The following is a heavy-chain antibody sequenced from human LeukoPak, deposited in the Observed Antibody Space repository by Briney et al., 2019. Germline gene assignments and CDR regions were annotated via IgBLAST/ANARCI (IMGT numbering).Heavy chain of an antibody. Sequence: PGGSLGLSCAASGFTFSSYAMSWVRQAPGKGLEWVSAISGSGGSTYYADSVKGRFTISRDNSKNTLYLQMNSLRAEDTAVYYCAKVRVPGYSYGEDFDYWGQGTLVTVSS. J-gene: IGHJ4*02. D-gene: IGHD5-18*01. CDR3: AKVRVPGYSYGEDFDY. CDR2: ISGSGGST. CDR1: GFTFSSYA. V-gene: IGHV3-23*01.